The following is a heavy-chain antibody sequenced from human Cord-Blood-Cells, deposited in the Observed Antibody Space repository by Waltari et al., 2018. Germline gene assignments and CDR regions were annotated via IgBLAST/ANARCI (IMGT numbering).Heavy chain of an antibody. CDR2: INHSGST. D-gene: IGHD6-13*01. V-gene: IGHV4-34*01. CDR1: GGSFSGYY. J-gene: IGHJ6*02. Sequence: QVQLQQWGAGLLQPSETLSITCAVYGGSFSGYYWSWVRQPPGKGLEWIGEINHSGSTNYNPSLKSRVTISVDTSKNQFSLKLSSVTAADTAVYYCARAGYSSRHYGMDVWGQGTTVTVSS. CDR3: ARAGYSSRHYGMDV.